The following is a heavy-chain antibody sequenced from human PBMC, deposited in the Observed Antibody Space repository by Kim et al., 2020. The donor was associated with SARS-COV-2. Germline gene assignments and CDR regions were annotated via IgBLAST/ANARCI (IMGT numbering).Heavy chain of an antibody. CDR2: IIPIFGTA. D-gene: IGHD3-9*01. J-gene: IGHJ4*02. CDR1: GGTFSSYA. V-gene: IGHV1-69*13. CDR3: ARDLVAYDILTGYYVPYYFDY. Sequence: SVKVSCKASGGTFSSYAISWVRQAPGQGLEWMGGIIPIFGTANYAQKFQGRVTITADESTSTAYMELSSLRSEDTAVYYCARDLVAYDILTGYYVPYYFDYWGQGTLVTVSS.